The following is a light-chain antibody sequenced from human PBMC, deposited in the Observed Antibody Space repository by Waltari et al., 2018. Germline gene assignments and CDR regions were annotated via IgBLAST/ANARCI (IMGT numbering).Light chain of an antibody. CDR1: QSISNY. Sequence: DIQMTQSPSSLSASVGDTVTITCRASQSISNYLNWYQQKPGKAPNLLVYSASSLQSGVPSRFTGSGSGTDFILTITSLQPEDFATYYCQQTYSTLRTFGGGTKVEIK. CDR2: SAS. J-gene: IGKJ4*01. CDR3: QQTYSTLRT. V-gene: IGKV1-39*01.